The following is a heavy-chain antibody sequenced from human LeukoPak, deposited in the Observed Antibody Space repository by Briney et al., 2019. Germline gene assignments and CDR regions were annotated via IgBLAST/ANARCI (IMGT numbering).Heavy chain of an antibody. CDR1: GGSISSGSYY. CDR2: IYTSGST. D-gene: IGHD6-13*01. V-gene: IGHV4-61*02. CDR3: ARVLGIAAAGTEVGDYYYYYMDV. Sequence: PSQTLSLTCTLTGGSISSGSYYWSWIRQPAGKGLEWIGRIYTSGSTNYNPSLKSRVTISVDTSKNQFSLKLSSVTAADTAVYYCARVLGIAAAGTEVGDYYYYYMDVWGKGTTVTVSS. J-gene: IGHJ6*03.